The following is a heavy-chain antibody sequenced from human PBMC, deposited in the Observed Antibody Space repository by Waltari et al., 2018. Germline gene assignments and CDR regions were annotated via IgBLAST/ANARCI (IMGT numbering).Heavy chain of an antibody. CDR2: IKRDASEK. D-gene: IGHD6-13*01. V-gene: IGHV3-7*04. CDR1: GFGLGSSW. J-gene: IGHJ4*02. Sequence: QLVESGGGLVRPGGSLRLSCRDSGFGLGSSWMTWVRQAPGKGLEWVANIKRDASEKSYVGSVEGRFTISRDNAENSLYLQMNSLRVEDTAVYYCARDLMRVAGTLWGQGTLVTVSS. CDR3: ARDLMRVAGTL.